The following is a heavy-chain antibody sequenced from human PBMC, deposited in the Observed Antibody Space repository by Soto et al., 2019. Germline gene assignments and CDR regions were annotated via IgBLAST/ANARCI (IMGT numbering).Heavy chain of an antibody. CDR3: SIHSFLTIISPDVFDI. J-gene: IGHJ3*02. CDR1: GGSISSNIYY. D-gene: IGHD7-27*01. V-gene: IGHV4-39*01. Sequence: QLQLQESGPGLVKPSEALSLTCAVSGGSISSNIYYWGWIRQPPEKGLEWIGTIYYNGRGYYIPSLRIRVTISIYTSNNHFSLTLNSLTSSYTSFYYFSIHSFLTIISPDVFDIWGQGTVVTVSS. CDR2: IYYNGRG.